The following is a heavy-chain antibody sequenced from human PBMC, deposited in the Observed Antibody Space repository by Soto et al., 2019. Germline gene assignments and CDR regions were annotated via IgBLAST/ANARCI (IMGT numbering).Heavy chain of an antibody. CDR3: AKDSEYGSRGYWDY. J-gene: IGHJ4*02. CDR1: GFTFSSFA. D-gene: IGHD6-13*01. Sequence: EVQLLESGGGLVQPGGSLRLACAASGFTFSSFAMSWVRQAPGKGLEWVSALSGSDGSTYYADSVKGRFTISRDNSKNTLELQMNSLRAEDTARYYCAKDSEYGSRGYWDYWGQGTLVTVSS. CDR2: LSGSDGST. V-gene: IGHV3-23*01.